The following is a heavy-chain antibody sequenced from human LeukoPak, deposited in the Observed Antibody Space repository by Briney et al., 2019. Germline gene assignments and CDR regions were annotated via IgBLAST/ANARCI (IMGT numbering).Heavy chain of an antibody. V-gene: IGHV3-23*01. J-gene: IGHJ4*02. D-gene: IGHD3-22*01. CDR2: ISGSGGST. CDR1: GFTFSSYA. CDR3: AKSSITMIVVVTPQDY. Sequence: GGSLRLSCAASGFTFSSYAMSWVRQAPGKGLEWVSAISGSGGSTYYADSVKGRFTILRDNSKNTLYLQMNSLRAEDTAVYYCAKSSITMIVVVTPQDYWGQGTLVTVSS.